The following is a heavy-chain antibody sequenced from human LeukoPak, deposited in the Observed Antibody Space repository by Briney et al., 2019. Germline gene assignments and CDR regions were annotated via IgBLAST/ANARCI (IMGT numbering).Heavy chain of an antibody. CDR3: ASDPQQLVPDH. V-gene: IGHV3-74*01. D-gene: IGHD6-13*01. J-gene: IGHJ5*02. CDR2: INSDGSST. CDR1: GFTFSSYW. Sequence: GGSLRLSCAASGFTFSSYWMHWVRQAPGKGLVWVSRINSDGSSTSYADSVKGRFTISRDNAKNTLYLQMNSLRAEDTAVYYCASDPQQLVPDHWGQGTLVTVSS.